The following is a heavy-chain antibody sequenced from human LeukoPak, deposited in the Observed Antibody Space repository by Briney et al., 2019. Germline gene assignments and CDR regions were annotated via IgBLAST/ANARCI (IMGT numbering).Heavy chain of an antibody. D-gene: IGHD3-10*01. J-gene: IGHJ4*02. CDR1: GDSISGSPAV. CDR3: ARGAVRGGTNFDY. CDR2: AYYRSKWYI. V-gene: IGHV6-1*01. Sequence: SQTLSLTCAISGDSISGSPAVWNWIRQSPSRGLEWLGRAYYRSKWYIDYAVSVKGRITITPDTSKNQFSLQLNSVTPEDRAVYYCARGAVRGGTNFDYWGQGTLVTVSS.